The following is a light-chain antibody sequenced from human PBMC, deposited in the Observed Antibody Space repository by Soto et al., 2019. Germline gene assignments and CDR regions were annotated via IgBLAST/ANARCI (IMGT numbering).Light chain of an antibody. CDR2: DAS. V-gene: IGKV3-11*01. J-gene: IGKJ5*01. CDR1: KSVSST. Sequence: SRANLSLSPSERAXRSYRASKSVSSTLAWYQQKPCHAPSLLLYDASNIATVIPDRFRGRGSGTDFTLTISSLENEDFAVYYLQQLSRSITFGQGTRIEI. CDR3: QQLSRSIT.